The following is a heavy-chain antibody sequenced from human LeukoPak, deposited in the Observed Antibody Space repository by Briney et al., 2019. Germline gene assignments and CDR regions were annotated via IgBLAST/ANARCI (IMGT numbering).Heavy chain of an antibody. CDR3: ARWGVVVVPAAIIHHYGMDA. Sequence: ASVKVSCKASGYTFTSYDINWVRQATGQGLEWMGWMNPNSGNTGYAQKFQGRVTMTRNTSISTAYMELSSLRSEDTAVYYCARWGVVVVPAAIIHHYGMDAWGQGTTVTVSS. D-gene: IGHD2-2*02. CDR1: GYTFTSYD. CDR2: MNPNSGNT. J-gene: IGHJ6*02. V-gene: IGHV1-8*01.